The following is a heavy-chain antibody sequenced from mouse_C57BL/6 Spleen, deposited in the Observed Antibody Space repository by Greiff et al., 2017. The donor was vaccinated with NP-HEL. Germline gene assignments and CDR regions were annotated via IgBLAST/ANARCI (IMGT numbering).Heavy chain of an antibody. J-gene: IGHJ1*03. CDR3: ANLYYGSSDWYFDV. D-gene: IGHD1-1*01. CDR1: GFTFSDYG. CDR2: ISSGSSTI. Sequence: EVMLVESGGGLVKPGGSLKLSCAASGFTFSDYGMHWVSQAPEKGLEWVAYISSGSSTIYYEDKVKGRFTISRDNAKNTLFLQMSSLSSEDTAVYYFANLYYGSSDWYFDVWRTGTTVTVSS. V-gene: IGHV5-17*01.